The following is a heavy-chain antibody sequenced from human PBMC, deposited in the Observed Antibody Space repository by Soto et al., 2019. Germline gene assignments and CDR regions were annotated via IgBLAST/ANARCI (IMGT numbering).Heavy chain of an antibody. CDR1: GLPFSSYA. CDR3: ARDASPVAGSLWRAFDI. V-gene: IGHV3-30-3*01. CDR2: ISYDGSNK. J-gene: IGHJ3*02. D-gene: IGHD6-19*01. Sequence: GGSLRLSCAASGLPFSSYAMHWVRQAPGKGLEWVAVISYDGSNKYYADSVKGRFTISRDNSKNTLYLQMNSLRAEDTAVYYCARDASPVAGSLWRAFDIWGQGTMVTVSS.